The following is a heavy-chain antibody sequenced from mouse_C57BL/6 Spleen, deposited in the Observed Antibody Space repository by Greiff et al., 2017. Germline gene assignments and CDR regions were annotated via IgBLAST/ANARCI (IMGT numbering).Heavy chain of an antibody. D-gene: IGHD1-1*01. V-gene: IGHV5-17*01. J-gene: IGHJ1*03. CDR1: GFTFSDYG. Sequence: EVKLMESGGGLVKPGGSLKLSCAASGFTFSDYGMHWVRQAPEKGLEWVAYISSGSSTFYYADTVKGRFTISRDNAKNTLFLQMTSLRSEDTAMYYCARYYYGSSYDTDWYFDVWGTGTTVTVSS. CDR2: ISSGSSTF. CDR3: ARYYYGSSYDTDWYFDV.